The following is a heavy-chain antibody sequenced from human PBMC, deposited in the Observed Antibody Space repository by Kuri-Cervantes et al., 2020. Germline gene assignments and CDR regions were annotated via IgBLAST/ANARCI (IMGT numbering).Heavy chain of an antibody. J-gene: IGHJ6*02. Sequence: ASVKVSCKASGYTFTSYYMHWVRQAPGQGLEWMGIINPSGGSTSYAQKFQGRVTMTRDTSTSTVYMELSSLRSEDTAVYYCARDQATYYDSSGYYGGYYYGMDVWGQGTTVTVSS. CDR1: GYTFTSYY. V-gene: IGHV1-46*01. CDR3: ARDQATYYDSSGYYGGYYYGMDV. D-gene: IGHD3-22*01. CDR2: INPSGGST.